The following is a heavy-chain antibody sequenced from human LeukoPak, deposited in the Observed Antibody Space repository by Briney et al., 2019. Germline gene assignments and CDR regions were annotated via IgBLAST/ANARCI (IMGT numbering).Heavy chain of an antibody. CDR3: ARTLQYFDWTPFDY. V-gene: IGHV4-59*01. CDR1: GGSISSYY. Sequence: SETLSLTCTVSGGSISSYYWSWIRQPPGKGLEWIGYIYYSGSTNYNPSLKSRVTISVDTSKNQFSLKLSSVTAADTAVYYCARTLQYFDWTPFDYWGQGTLVTVSS. CDR2: IYYSGST. D-gene: IGHD3-9*01. J-gene: IGHJ4*02.